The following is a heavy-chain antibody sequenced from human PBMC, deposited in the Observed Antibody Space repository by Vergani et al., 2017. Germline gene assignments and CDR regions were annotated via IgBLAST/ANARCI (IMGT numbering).Heavy chain of an antibody. D-gene: IGHD3-10*01. V-gene: IGHV3-23*03. CDR3: ATDGSGSRA. CDR2: IYSGGSST. J-gene: IGHJ5*02. Sequence: VQLLESGGGLVQPGGSLRLSCAASGFTFSSYAMSWVRQAPGKGLEWVSVIYSGGSSTYYADSVTGRFTISRDNSKNTLYLQMNSLRAEDTAVYYCATDGSGSRAWGQGTLVTVSS. CDR1: GFTFSSYA.